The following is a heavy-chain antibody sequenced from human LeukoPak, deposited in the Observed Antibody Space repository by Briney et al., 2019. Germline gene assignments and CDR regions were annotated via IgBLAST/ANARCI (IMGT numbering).Heavy chain of an antibody. CDR2: IYTSGST. Sequence: SETLSLTCTVSGGSISSYYWSWIRQPAGKGLEWIGRIYTSGSTNYNPSHKGRVTMSVDTSKNQFSLKLSSVTAADTAVYYCARGKYDSSGYYYTFDYWGQGTLVTVSS. CDR3: ARGKYDSSGYYYTFDY. D-gene: IGHD3-22*01. V-gene: IGHV4-4*07. CDR1: GGSISSYY. J-gene: IGHJ4*02.